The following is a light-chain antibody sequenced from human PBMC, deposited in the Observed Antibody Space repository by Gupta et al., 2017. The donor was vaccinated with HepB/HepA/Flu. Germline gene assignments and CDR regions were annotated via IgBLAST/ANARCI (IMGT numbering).Light chain of an antibody. Sequence: QSVLTQPPSAFGTPGQSVPISCSGSSSNIGSNTVKWYQQLPGTAPKLLIYSNNQRPSGVPDRFSGSKSGTSASLAISGLQSEDEADYYCAAWDDSLTGWVLGGRTKLTVL. CDR1: SSNIGSNT. V-gene: IGLV1-44*01. J-gene: IGLJ3*02. CDR3: AAWDDSLTGWV. CDR2: SNN.